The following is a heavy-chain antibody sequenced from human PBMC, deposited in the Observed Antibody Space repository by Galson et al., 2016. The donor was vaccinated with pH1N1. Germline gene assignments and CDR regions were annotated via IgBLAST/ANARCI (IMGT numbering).Heavy chain of an antibody. CDR3: ARAHGYSSGWYDY. D-gene: IGHD6-19*01. Sequence: SLRLSCAASGFSVSDNYMSWVRQAPGKGLEWVSVIYSGGLTHYADSVKGRFTISRDESKNTVFLQLNSLRAEDTALYYCARAHGYSSGWYDYWGQGTLVSVSS. CDR2: IYSGGLT. V-gene: IGHV3-53*05. J-gene: IGHJ4*02. CDR1: GFSVSDNY.